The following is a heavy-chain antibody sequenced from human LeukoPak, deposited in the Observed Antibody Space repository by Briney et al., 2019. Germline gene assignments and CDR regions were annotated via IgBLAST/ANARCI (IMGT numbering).Heavy chain of an antibody. CDR2: IYYSGST. Sequence: PSETLSLTCTVSGGSVSSGSYYWSWIRQPPGKGLEWIGYIYYSGSTNYNPSLKSRVTISVDTSKNQFSLKLSSVTAADTAVYYCARHKRLRWLKPRGGYFDYWGQGTLVTVSS. CDR1: GGSVSSGSYY. CDR3: ARHKRLRWLKPRGGYFDY. D-gene: IGHD1-14*01. J-gene: IGHJ4*02. V-gene: IGHV4-61*01.